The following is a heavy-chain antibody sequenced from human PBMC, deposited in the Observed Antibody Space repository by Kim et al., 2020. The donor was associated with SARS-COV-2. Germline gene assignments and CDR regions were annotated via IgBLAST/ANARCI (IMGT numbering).Heavy chain of an antibody. CDR3: ARHVRREQLDY. CDR1: GGSISSSSYN. V-gene: IGHV4-39*01. CDR2: IYYSGIT. J-gene: IGHJ4*02. D-gene: IGHD1-26*01. Sequence: SETLSLTCSVSGGSISSSSYNWGWIRQPPGKGLEWIGSIYYSGITYYHPSLKSRVFISVDTSKNQFSLELSSVTAADTAVYYCARHVRREQLDYWGQGTLVTVSS.